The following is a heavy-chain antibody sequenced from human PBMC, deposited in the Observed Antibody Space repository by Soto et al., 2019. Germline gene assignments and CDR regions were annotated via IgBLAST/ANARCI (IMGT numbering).Heavy chain of an antibody. J-gene: IGHJ4*02. CDR1: GFTFSGYW. Sequence: EVQLVESGGGLVQPGGSLRLSCAASGFTFSGYWMSWVRQAPGKGLEWVANIKQDGSEQNYVDSVKGRFTISRDNARSSLYLQMNSLRAEDTAVYYCARDGVTTYYDFWSGYPYFDYWGQGTLVTVSS. CDR3: ARDGVTTYYDFWSGYPYFDY. D-gene: IGHD3-3*01. V-gene: IGHV3-7*01. CDR2: IKQDGSEQ.